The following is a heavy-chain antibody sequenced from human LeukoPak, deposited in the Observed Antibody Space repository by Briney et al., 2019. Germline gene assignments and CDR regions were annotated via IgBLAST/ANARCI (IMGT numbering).Heavy chain of an antibody. Sequence: SETLSLTCTVSGGSISGGFYWTWIRQPAGKGLEWIGRIYGSGSTNYNPSLKSRVTISADTSKNQFSLKLSSVTAADTAVYYCAREGGRGVWYFDLWGRGTLVTVSS. CDR2: IYGSGST. V-gene: IGHV4-61*10. CDR1: GGSISGGFY. J-gene: IGHJ2*01. CDR3: AREGGRGVWYFDL. D-gene: IGHD2-8*01.